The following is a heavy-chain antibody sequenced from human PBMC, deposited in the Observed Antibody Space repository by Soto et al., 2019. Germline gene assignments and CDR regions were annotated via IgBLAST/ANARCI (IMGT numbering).Heavy chain of an antibody. D-gene: IGHD3-22*01. CDR3: ARVGPYDSSGY. CDR2: IYYSGST. V-gene: IGHV4-30-4*01. J-gene: IGHJ4*02. CDR1: GGSISSGDYY. Sequence: SETLSLTCTVSGGSISSGDYYWSWIRRPPGKGLEWIGYIYYSGSTYYNPSLKSRVTISVDTSKNQFSLKLSSVTAADTAVYYCARVGPYDSSGYWGQGTLVTVSS.